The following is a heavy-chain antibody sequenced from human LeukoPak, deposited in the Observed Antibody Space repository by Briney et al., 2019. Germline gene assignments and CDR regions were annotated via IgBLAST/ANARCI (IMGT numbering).Heavy chain of an antibody. V-gene: IGHV4-31*03. D-gene: IGHD4-17*01. CDR2: IYYSGST. J-gene: IGHJ4*02. Sequence: PSETLSLTCTVSGGSTRSGGYYWSWIRQHPGKGLEWIGYIYYSGSTYYNPSLKSRVTISVDTSKNQFSLKLSSVTAADTAVYYCARFTYPEPTYGDYGQYFDYWGQGTLVTVSS. CDR1: GGSTRSGGYY. CDR3: ARFTYPEPTYGDYGQYFDY.